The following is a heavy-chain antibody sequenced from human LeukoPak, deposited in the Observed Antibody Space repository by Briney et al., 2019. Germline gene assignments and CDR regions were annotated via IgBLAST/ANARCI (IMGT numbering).Heavy chain of an antibody. D-gene: IGHD1-26*01. CDR2: INHSGST. Sequence: SETLSLTCAVYGGSFSGYYWSWIRQPPGKGLEWIGEINHSGSTNYNPSLKSRVTISVDTSKNQFSLKLSAVTAADTAVYYCARESGSYRYYYDYDMDVWSKGTTVTVSS. CDR1: GGSFSGYY. CDR3: ARESGSYRYYYDYDMDV. V-gene: IGHV4-34*01. J-gene: IGHJ6*03.